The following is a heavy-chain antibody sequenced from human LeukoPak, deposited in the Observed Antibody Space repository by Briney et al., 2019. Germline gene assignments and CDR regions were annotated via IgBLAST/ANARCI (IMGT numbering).Heavy chain of an antibody. Sequence: SETLSLTCTVSGGSISSYYWGWIRQPAGKGLEWIGRIYTSGSTNYNPSLKSRVTMSVDTSKNQFSLKLSSVTAADTAVYYCAREGEEWELLGNYFDYWGQGTLVTVSS. D-gene: IGHD1-26*01. CDR3: AREGEEWELLGNYFDY. CDR1: GGSISSYY. J-gene: IGHJ4*02. CDR2: IYTSGST. V-gene: IGHV4-4*07.